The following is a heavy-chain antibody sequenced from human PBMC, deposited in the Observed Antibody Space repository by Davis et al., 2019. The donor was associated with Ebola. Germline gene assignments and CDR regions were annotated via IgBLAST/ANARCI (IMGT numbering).Heavy chain of an antibody. CDR3: ARGGGLHDYGDYYYYMDV. D-gene: IGHD4-17*01. Sequence: PGGSLRLSCAASGFTFSDYYMSWIRQAPGKGLEWVSYISSSSSYTNYADSVKGRFTISRDNAKNSLYLQMNSLRAEDTAVYYCARGGGLHDYGDYYYYMDVWGKGTTVTVSS. V-gene: IGHV3-11*06. J-gene: IGHJ6*03. CDR1: GFTFSDYY. CDR2: ISSSSSYT.